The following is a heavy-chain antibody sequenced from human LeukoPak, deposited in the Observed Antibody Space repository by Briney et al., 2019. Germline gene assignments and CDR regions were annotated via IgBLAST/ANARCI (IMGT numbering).Heavy chain of an antibody. V-gene: IGHV3-33*06. Sequence: GRSLTLSCAASGFTLSTDALHWVCQAPGKGLEWVAVIWYDGINKYYRDSVKGRFTISSDNSKGTLYLQMDSLRVEDTAVYYCAKERSKYVWDFDCWGQGTLVTVSS. D-gene: IGHD3-16*01. CDR2: IWYDGINK. CDR1: GFTLSTDA. CDR3: AKERSKYVWDFDC. J-gene: IGHJ4*02.